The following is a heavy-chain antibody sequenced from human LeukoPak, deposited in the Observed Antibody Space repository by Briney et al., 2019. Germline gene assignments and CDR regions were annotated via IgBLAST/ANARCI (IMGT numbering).Heavy chain of an antibody. J-gene: IGHJ6*03. CDR1: GGSISSGGYY. CDR2: IYTSGST. CDR3: ARVVPVPIYYYYYMDV. V-gene: IGHV4-61*09. Sequence: SQTLSLTCTVSGGSISSGGYYWSWIRQPAGKGLEWIGHIYTSGSTNYNPSLKSRVTISVDTSKNHFSLKLTSVTAADTAVYYCARVVPVPIYYYYYMDVWGKGTTVTVSS. D-gene: IGHD2-2*01.